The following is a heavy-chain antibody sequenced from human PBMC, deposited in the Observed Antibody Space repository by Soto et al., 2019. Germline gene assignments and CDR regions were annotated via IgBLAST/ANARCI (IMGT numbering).Heavy chain of an antibody. CDR3: ARQNTMVRGVLSPADY. J-gene: IGHJ4*02. D-gene: IGHD3-10*01. CDR2: TYYSGST. Sequence: PSETLSLTCTVSGGSISSYYWSWIRQPPGKGLEWIGYTYYSGSTNYNPSLKSRVTISVDTSKNQFSLKLSSVTAADTAVYYCARQNTMVRGVLSPADYWGQGNLVTVS. CDR1: GGSISSYY. V-gene: IGHV4-59*08.